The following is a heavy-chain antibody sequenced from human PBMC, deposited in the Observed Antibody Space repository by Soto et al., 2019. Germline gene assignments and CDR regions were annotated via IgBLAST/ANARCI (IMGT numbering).Heavy chain of an antibody. CDR3: ARGGWELVPALPAAIDAFDI. V-gene: IGHV4-59*01. CDR1: GGSISSYY. Sequence: PSETLSLTCTVSGGSISSYYWSWIRQPPGKGLEWIGYIYYSGSTNYNPSLKSRVTISVDTSKNQFSLKLSSVTAADTAVYYCARGGWELVPALPAAIDAFDIWGQGTMVTVSS. J-gene: IGHJ3*02. CDR2: IYYSGST. D-gene: IGHD2-2*01.